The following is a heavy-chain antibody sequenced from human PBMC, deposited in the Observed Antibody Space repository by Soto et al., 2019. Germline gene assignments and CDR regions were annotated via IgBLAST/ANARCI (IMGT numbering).Heavy chain of an antibody. V-gene: IGHV3-30*18. CDR2: ISYDGRDK. D-gene: IGHD3-10*01. CDR3: AKVITMLRGRYFDY. CDR1: GFTFSAHG. J-gene: IGHJ4*02. Sequence: GGSLRLSCAASGFTFSAHGMHWVRQAPGKGLEWVADISYDGRDKHYADSVMGRFTISRDNSENTLYLQMNSLRAEDTAVYYCAKVITMLRGRYFDYWGQGTLVTISS.